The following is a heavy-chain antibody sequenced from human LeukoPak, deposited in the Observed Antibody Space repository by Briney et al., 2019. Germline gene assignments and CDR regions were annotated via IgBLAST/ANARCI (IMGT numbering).Heavy chain of an antibody. J-gene: IGHJ1*01. D-gene: IGHD3-22*01. CDR3: AKDTDYYHSSGYYYAYFQH. V-gene: IGHV3-48*02. Sequence: GGSLRLSCAVSGFTFSTYSMNWVRQAPGKGLECVSYIRSSSSTIYYADSVKGRFTISRDNAKNSLYLQMNSLRDEDTAVYYCAKDTDYYHSSGYYYAYFQHWGQGTLVTVSS. CDR1: GFTFSTYS. CDR2: IRSSSSTI.